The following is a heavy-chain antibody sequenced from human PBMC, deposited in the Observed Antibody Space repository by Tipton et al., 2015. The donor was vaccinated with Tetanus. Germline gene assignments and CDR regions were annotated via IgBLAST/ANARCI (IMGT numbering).Heavy chain of an antibody. V-gene: IGHV3-23*01. J-gene: IGHJ4*02. Sequence: SLRLSCAASGFTFSSYAMSWARQAPGKGLEWVSVISGSGVSTYYADSVKGRFTISRDNSKNTLYLQMKSLRAEDTAVYYCAKGPAVRVVVPAATYYFDYWGQGTLVTVSS. D-gene: IGHD2-2*01. CDR2: ISGSGVST. CDR3: AKGPAVRVVVPAATYYFDY. CDR1: GFTFSSYA.